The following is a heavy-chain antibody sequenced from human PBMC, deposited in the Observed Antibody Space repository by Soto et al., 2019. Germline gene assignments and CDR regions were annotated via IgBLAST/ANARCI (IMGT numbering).Heavy chain of an antibody. V-gene: IGHV1-18*01. D-gene: IGHD3-22*01. CDR2: ISPYDDNT. Sequence: QVQLVQSGTEVKKPGASVKVSCKASGYTFNSYGISWVRQAPGQGLEWMGWISPYDDNTNYAQNLQGRVTMTTDTSTRTAHMELRSLRSDDTAVYYCARGGYYDSSGSRNYHYYGMDSWGQGTTVTVS. CDR3: ARGGYYDSSGSRNYHYYGMDS. J-gene: IGHJ6*02. CDR1: GYTFNSYG.